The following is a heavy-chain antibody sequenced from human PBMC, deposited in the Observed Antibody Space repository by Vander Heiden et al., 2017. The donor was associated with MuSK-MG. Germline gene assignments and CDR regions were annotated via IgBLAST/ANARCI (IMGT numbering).Heavy chain of an antibody. CDR3: ARDDCSGGSCYWRFDP. J-gene: IGHJ5*02. V-gene: IGHV6-1*01. D-gene: IGHD2-15*01. CDR2: TYYRSKWYN. Sequence: QVQLQQSGPGLVKPSQTLSLTCAISGDSVSSNSVAWNWIRQSPSRGLEWLGRTYYRSKWYNDYAVSVKSRIAINPDTSKNQFSMKLNSVTSEETAVYYCARDDCSGGSCYWRFDPWCQGTLVTVYS. CDR1: GDSVSSNSVA.